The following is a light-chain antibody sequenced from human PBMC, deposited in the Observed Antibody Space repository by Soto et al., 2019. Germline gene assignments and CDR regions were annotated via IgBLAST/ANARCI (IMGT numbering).Light chain of an antibody. CDR3: QQYNNWPPVWT. CDR1: QSVGSN. V-gene: IGKV3-15*01. Sequence: EIAMTQSPATLSVSPGERATLSCRASQSVGSNLAWYQQKPGQVPRLLIYGASTRATGLPARISGSGSGTEFTLTISSLQSEDFAVYYCQQYNNWPPVWTFGQGTKVDIK. J-gene: IGKJ1*01. CDR2: GAS.